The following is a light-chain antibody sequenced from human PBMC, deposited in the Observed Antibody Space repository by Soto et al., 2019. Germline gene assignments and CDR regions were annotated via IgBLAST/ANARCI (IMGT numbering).Light chain of an antibody. CDR3: QESYSTLWGT. CDR1: QSINTY. Sequence: DIQMTQSPSSLSASVGDRFTITCQTSQSINTYLNWYQQKPGKAPKLLIYGASSLQSGVPLRFSGSGSGTDFTLTISSLEPEDFATYYCQESYSTLWGTCGQGTKVDIK. J-gene: IGKJ1*01. CDR2: GAS. V-gene: IGKV1-39*01.